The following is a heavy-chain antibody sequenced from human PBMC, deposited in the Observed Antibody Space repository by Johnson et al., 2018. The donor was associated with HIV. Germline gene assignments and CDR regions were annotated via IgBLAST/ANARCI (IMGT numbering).Heavy chain of an antibody. CDR2: ISYDGSNK. Sequence: QVQLVESGGGVVQPGRSLRLSCAASGFTFSSYGMHWVRQAPGKGLEWVAVISYDGSNKYYADSVKGRFTISRDNSKNTLYLQMNSLRAEDTAVYYCASSVPVRWYSSSAFDIWGQGTMVTVSS. CDR3: ASSVPVRWYSSSAFDI. V-gene: IGHV3-30*03. J-gene: IGHJ3*02. D-gene: IGHD6-19*01. CDR1: GFTFSSYG.